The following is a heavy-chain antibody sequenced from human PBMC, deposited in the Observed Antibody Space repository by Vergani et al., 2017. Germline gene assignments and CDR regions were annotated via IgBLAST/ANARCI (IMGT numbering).Heavy chain of an antibody. CDR3: ARAPESSGWYLGGTDY. CDR1: GGSISSGGYY. V-gene: IGHV4-31*03. Sequence: QVQLQESGPGLVKPSQTLSLTCTVSGGSISSGGYYWSWLRQHPGKGLEWFGYIYYSGSTYYNPSLKSRVTILVDTSKNQFSLKLSSGTDADTAVYYCARAPESSGWYLGGTDYWGQGTLVTVSS. D-gene: IGHD6-19*01. J-gene: IGHJ4*02. CDR2: IYYSGST.